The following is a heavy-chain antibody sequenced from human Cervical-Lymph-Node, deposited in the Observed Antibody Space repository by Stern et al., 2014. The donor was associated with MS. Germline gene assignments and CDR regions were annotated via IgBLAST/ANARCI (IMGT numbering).Heavy chain of an antibody. V-gene: IGHV3-9*01. Sequence: QLVESGGGLVQPGRSLRLSCAASGFRFDDYGMHWVRQVSGKGLEWVSGISWDSAKIDYADSVKGRFTISRDNAKGSLYLQMNSLRAEDTALYYCAKTGGPSYYHYGLDVWGQGTAVTVFS. CDR3: AKTGGPSYYHYGLDV. D-gene: IGHD2-15*01. J-gene: IGHJ6*02. CDR2: ISWDSAKI. CDR1: GFRFDDYG.